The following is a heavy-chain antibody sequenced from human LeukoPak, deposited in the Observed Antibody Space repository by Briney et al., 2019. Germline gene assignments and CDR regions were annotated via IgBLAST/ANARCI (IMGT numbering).Heavy chain of an antibody. D-gene: IGHD2-15*01. CDR2: ISGSGGST. Sequence: PSGGSLRLSCAASGFTFSSYAMSWVRQAPGKGLEWVSAISGSGGSTYYADSVKGRFTISRDNSKNTLYPQMNSLRAEDTAVYYCAIGLGYCSGGSCYSWGQGTLVTVSS. CDR1: GFTFSSYA. V-gene: IGHV3-23*01. J-gene: IGHJ4*02. CDR3: AIGLGYCSGGSCYS.